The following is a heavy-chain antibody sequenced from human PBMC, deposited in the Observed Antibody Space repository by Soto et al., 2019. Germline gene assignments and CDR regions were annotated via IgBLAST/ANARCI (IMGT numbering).Heavy chain of an antibody. CDR1: GYTFTSYY. J-gene: IGHJ6*02. CDR3: AREGFCYAGMDV. D-gene: IGHD2-15*01. V-gene: IGHV1-46*01. CDR2: IKLNGGST. Sequence: QVQLVQSGAEVKKPGASVRVSCVASGYTFTSYYMHWVRQAPGQGLEWMGVIKLNGGSTTYAQSFQGRVTVTRDTSTSTVYMEMRSLRSEDTAVYHCAREGFCYAGMDVWGQGTTVTVS.